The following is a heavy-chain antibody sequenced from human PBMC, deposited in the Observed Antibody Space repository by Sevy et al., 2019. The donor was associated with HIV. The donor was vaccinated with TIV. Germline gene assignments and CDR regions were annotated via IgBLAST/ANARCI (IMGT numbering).Heavy chain of an antibody. Sequence: GGSLRFSCVASGFTFSKCSMSWVRQTPGKGLEWVSTLSFACGRINYADSVKGRFTMSRDDSRNTFYLQMDSLRAEDTAIYYCAREGCSKPHDYWGQGTLVTVSS. CDR3: AREGCSKPHDY. CDR1: GFTFSKCS. CDR2: LSFACGRI. V-gene: IGHV3-23*01. J-gene: IGHJ4*02. D-gene: IGHD2-2*01.